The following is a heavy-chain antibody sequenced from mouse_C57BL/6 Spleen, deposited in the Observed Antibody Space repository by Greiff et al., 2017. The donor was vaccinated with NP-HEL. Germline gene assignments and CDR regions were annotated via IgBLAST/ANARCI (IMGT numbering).Heavy chain of an antibody. Sequence: VKLQESGAELARPGASVKLSCKASGYTFTSYGISWVKQRTGQGLEWIGEIYPRSGNTYYNEKFKGKATLTADKSSSTAYMELRSLTSEDSAVYFCARSTMVTTYWYFDVWGTGTTVTVSS. CDR2: IYPRSGNT. J-gene: IGHJ1*03. D-gene: IGHD2-1*01. CDR3: ARSTMVTTYWYFDV. CDR1: GYTFTSYG. V-gene: IGHV1-81*01.